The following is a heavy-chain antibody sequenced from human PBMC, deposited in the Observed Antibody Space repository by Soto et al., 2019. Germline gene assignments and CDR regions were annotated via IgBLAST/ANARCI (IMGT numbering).Heavy chain of an antibody. D-gene: IGHD6-19*01. V-gene: IGHV3-48*02. Sequence: EVQLVESGGGLVQPGGSLRLSCAASGFTFSSYSMNWVRQAPGKGLEWVSNISSSSSTIYYADSVKGRFTISRDNAKNSLYLQMNSLRDEDTAVYYCARGRYSSGWYGYWGQGTLVTVSS. CDR3: ARGRYSSGWYGY. CDR1: GFTFSSYS. J-gene: IGHJ4*02. CDR2: ISSSSSTI.